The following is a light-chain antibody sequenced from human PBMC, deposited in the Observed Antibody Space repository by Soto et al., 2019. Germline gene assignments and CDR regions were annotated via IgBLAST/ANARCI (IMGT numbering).Light chain of an antibody. CDR3: QRYDTYWT. CDR1: QSINNW. J-gene: IGKJ1*01. V-gene: IGKV1-5*03. CDR2: KAS. Sequence: DIQMTQSPSTLSASVGDRVTITCRASQSINNWLAWYQQKLGKAPKLLIYKASNFDIGVPSMFSGSGSGKEFTLTISSLQPDDFASYYCQRYDTYWTFGQGTKVEIK.